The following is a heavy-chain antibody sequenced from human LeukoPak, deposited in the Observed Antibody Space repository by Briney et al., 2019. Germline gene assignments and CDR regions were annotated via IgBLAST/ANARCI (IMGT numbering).Heavy chain of an antibody. J-gene: IGHJ4*02. Sequence: SETLSLTCAVYGGSFSGYYWSWIRQPPGKGLEWIGEINHSGSTNYNPSLKSRVTIPVDTSKNQFSLKLSSVTAADTAVYYCARKGRWLQFGYFDYWGQGTLVTVSS. CDR1: GGSFSGYY. V-gene: IGHV4-34*01. D-gene: IGHD5-24*01. CDR3: ARKGRWLQFGYFDY. CDR2: INHSGST.